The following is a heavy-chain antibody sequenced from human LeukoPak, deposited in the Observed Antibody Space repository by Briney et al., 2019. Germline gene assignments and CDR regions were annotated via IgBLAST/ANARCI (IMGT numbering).Heavy chain of an antibody. J-gene: IGHJ4*02. CDR2: IYSGGST. V-gene: IGHV3-53*01. CDR3: ARVSISYGHYYFDY. D-gene: IGHD5-18*01. Sequence: GGSLRLSCAASGFTVSSNYMSWVRQAPGKGLEWVSVIYSGGSTYYADSVKGRFTISRDNSKNTLYLQMNSLRAEDTAVYYYARVSISYGHYYFDYWGQGTLVTVSS. CDR1: GFTVSSNY.